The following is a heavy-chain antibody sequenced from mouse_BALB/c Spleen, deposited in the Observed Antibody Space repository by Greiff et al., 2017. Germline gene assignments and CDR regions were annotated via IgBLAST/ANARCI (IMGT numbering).Heavy chain of an antibody. CDR3: ARNYGSSSYYYAMDY. D-gene: IGHD1-1*01. J-gene: IGHJ4*01. CDR1: GFTFSSFG. Sequence: DVHLVESGGGLVQPGGSRKLSCAASGFTFSSFGMHWVRQAPEKGLEWVAYISSGSSTIYYADTVKGRFTISRDNPKNTLFLQMTSLRSEDTAMYYCARNYGSSSYYYAMDYWGQGTSVTVSS. CDR2: ISSGSSTI. V-gene: IGHV5-17*02.